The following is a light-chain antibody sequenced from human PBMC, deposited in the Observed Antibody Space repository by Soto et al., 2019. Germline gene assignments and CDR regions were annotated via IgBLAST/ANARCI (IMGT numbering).Light chain of an antibody. CDR2: WAS. CDR3: QQYYTIPLT. J-gene: IGKJ2*01. V-gene: IGKV4-1*01. Sequence: DIVMTQSPDSLAVSLGERATINCKSSQSVLYSSNNKNYLAWYQQKPGQPPKLLIYWASTRESGVPDRFSGSGSGTDFTHTISSLQAEDVAVYYCQQYYTIPLTFGQGTKLEIK. CDR1: QSVLYSSNNKNY.